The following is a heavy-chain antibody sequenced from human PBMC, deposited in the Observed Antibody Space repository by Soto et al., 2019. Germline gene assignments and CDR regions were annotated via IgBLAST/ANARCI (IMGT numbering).Heavy chain of an antibody. CDR2: IKSKTDGGTT. CDR3: TTDTRAAAFFDD. D-gene: IGHD6-13*01. J-gene: IGHJ4*02. Sequence: EVQLVESGGGLVKPGGSLRLSCAASGFTFSNAWMNWVRQAPGKGLEWVGRIKSKTDGGTTDYAAPVKGRFTNSRDDSKNKLYLQMNSLKTEDTAVYYCTTDTRAAAFFDDWGQGTLVTVSS. V-gene: IGHV3-15*07. CDR1: GFTFSNAW.